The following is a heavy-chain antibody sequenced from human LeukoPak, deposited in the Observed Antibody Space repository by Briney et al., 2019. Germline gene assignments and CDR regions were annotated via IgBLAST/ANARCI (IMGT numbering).Heavy chain of an antibody. J-gene: IGHJ3*01. CDR2: FDPEDGET. CDR1: GYTLTKLS. V-gene: IGHV1-24*01. D-gene: IGHD3-10*01. Sequence: ASVKVSCKVSGYTLTKLSFHWVRQAPGKGLEWMGSFDPEDGETLYAQKFRGRLTVTEDSSTETAFMELSSLRSEDTAVYYCSTGGVSEVGGTILRNLRAFDVWGQGTMVTVSS. CDR3: STGGVSEVGGTILRNLRAFDV.